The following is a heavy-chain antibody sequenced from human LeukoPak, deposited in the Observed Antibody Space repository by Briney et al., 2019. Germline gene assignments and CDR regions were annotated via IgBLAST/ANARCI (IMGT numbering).Heavy chain of an antibody. Sequence: SETLSLTCTVSGGSISSSSYYWGWIRQPPGKGLEWIGSIYYSGSTYYNPSLKSRVTISVDTSKNQFSLKLSSVTAADTAVYHCARHRYYYDSSGYFLWGQGTLVTVSS. J-gene: IGHJ4*02. D-gene: IGHD3-22*01. V-gene: IGHV4-39*01. CDR1: GGSISSSSYY. CDR3: ARHRYYYDSSGYFL. CDR2: IYYSGST.